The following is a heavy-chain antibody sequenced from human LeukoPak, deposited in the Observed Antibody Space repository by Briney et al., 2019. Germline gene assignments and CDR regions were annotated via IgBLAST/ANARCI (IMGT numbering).Heavy chain of an antibody. CDR1: GGTFSSYA. CDR2: ISAYNGNT. Sequence: ASVKVSCKASGGTFSSYAISWVRQAPGQGLEWMGWISAYNGNTNYAQKLQGRVTMTTDTSTSTAYMELRSLRSDDTAVYYCARTPSYYYDSSGYYFDYWGQGTLVTVSS. J-gene: IGHJ4*02. D-gene: IGHD3-22*01. CDR3: ARTPSYYYDSSGYYFDY. V-gene: IGHV1-18*01.